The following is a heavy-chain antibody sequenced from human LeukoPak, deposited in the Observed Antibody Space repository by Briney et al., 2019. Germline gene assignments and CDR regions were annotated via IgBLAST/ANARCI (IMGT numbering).Heavy chain of an antibody. V-gene: IGHV3-20*04. D-gene: IGHD2-2*01. CDR3: ARGRVGSTSQIGLDP. CDR2: INWNGDRI. J-gene: IGHJ5*02. Sequence: SGGSLRLSCAASGFTFDDYGMTWVRQGPGKGLEWVSGINWNGDRISYAGSVKGRFTVSRDNAKNSLYLQMNSLRAEDTAFYYCARGRVGSTSQIGLDPWGQGTLVTVSS. CDR1: GFTFDDYG.